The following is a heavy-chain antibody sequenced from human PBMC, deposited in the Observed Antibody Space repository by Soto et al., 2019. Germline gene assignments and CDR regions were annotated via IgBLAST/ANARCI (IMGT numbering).Heavy chain of an antibody. CDR3: ARGSSRWDY. Sequence: PSETLSLTCDISGGFIDNSHSFWGWVRHPPGKGLEFIGSVYYTGGAYYNPSLKSRVTMSVDTSKNQFSLRLSSVTAADTAMYYCARGSSRWDYWGQGTLVTVSS. J-gene: IGHJ4*02. D-gene: IGHD6-13*01. CDR1: GGFIDNSHSF. V-gene: IGHV4-39*07. CDR2: VYYTGGA.